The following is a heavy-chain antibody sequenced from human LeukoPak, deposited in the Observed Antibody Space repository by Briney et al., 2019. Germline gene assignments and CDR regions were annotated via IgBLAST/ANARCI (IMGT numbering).Heavy chain of an antibody. J-gene: IGHJ3*02. Sequence: PGGSLRLSCAASGFTSSSCWMHWVRQVPGKGLVWVSRINSDGSATNYADSVKGRFTISRDNPKNTLYLQMNSLRAEDSAVYYCASLVGGYYPPVEAFDSWGQGTMGTVCS. D-gene: IGHD3-3*01. CDR1: GFTSSSCW. CDR3: ASLVGGYYPPVEAFDS. V-gene: IGHV3-74*01. CDR2: INSDGSAT.